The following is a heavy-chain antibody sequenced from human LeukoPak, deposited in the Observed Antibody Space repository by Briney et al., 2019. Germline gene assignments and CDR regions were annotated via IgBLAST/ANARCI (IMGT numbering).Heavy chain of an antibody. CDR2: IYDNGSN. D-gene: IGHD3-22*01. CDR1: GGSFLGYY. CDR3: ARVIDYDISGYYLGY. J-gene: IGHJ4*02. V-gene: IGHV4-34*01. Sequence: SETLSLTCAVYGGSFLGYYWSWIRQPQGKGRESIGEIYDNGSNSCSPSLKSRVSISVDTSKNQFSLKLSSVTAADTAVYYCARVIDYDISGYYLGYWGQGNRVTVSS.